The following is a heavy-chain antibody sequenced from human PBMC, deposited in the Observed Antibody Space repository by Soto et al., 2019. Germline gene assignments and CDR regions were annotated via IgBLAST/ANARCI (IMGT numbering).Heavy chain of an antibody. CDR1: GGSISSSSYY. J-gene: IGHJ4*02. CDR2: VYYSGST. D-gene: IGHD2-8*02. Sequence: SETLSLTCTVSGGSISSSSYYWSWIRQPPGKGLEWIGYVYYSGSTNYNPSLKSRVTISVDTSKNQFSLKLTSVTAADTAVYYCARDKITGLFDYWGQRTLVTVSS. CDR3: ARDKITGLFDY. V-gene: IGHV4-61*01.